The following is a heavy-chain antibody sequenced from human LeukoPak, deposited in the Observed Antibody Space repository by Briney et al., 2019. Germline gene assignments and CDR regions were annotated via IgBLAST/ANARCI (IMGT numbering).Heavy chain of an antibody. CDR2: IYYSGST. V-gene: IGHV4-59*01. CDR1: GGSISSYY. Sequence: SETLSLTCTVSGGSISSYYWSWIRQPPGKGLEWIGYIYYSGSTNYNPSLKSRVTISVDTSKNQFSLKLSSVTAADTAVYYCARDPHLRYWGQGTLVTVSS. J-gene: IGHJ4*02. D-gene: IGHD3-10*01. CDR3: ARDPHLRY.